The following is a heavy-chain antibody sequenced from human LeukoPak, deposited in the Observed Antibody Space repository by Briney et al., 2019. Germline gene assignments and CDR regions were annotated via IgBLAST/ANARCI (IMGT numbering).Heavy chain of an antibody. CDR3: VRDGEGVAISVNFWFDP. J-gene: IGHJ5*02. CDR2: MNPIKGST. D-gene: IGHD3-10*01. V-gene: IGHV1-8*02. CDR1: GFSFTSYD. Sequence: ASVKISCRASGFSFTSYDINWVRQAPGQGLEWMGWMNPIKGSTGYARKFRGRVTMTRDTSTSTAYMELWSLTSEDTAVYYCVRDGEGVAISVNFWFDPWGQGTLVTVSS.